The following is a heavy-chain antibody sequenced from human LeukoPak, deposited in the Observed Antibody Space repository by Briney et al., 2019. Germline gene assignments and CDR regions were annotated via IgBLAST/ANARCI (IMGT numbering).Heavy chain of an antibody. Sequence: GASVKVSCKASGYTFTSYDINWVRQATGQGLEWMGWMNPNSGNTGYAQKFQGRVTITRNTSISTAYMELSSLRYDDTAVYYCTRRGPPATNWFDPWGQGTLVTVSS. CDR3: TRRGPPATNWFDP. J-gene: IGHJ5*02. CDR1: GYTFTSYD. D-gene: IGHD3-10*01. V-gene: IGHV1-8*03. CDR2: MNPNSGNT.